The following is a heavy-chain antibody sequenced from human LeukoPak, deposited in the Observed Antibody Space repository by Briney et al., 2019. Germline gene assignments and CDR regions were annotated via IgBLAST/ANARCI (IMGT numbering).Heavy chain of an antibody. CDR3: ARGLGSSWLHY. D-gene: IGHD6-13*01. V-gene: IGHV3-48*02. CDR2: ISSDSSPI. J-gene: IGHJ4*02. CDR1: GFTFSNYN. Sequence: GDSLRLSCAASGFTFSNYNMNWVRQAPGRGLEGLSYISSDSSPIYYADSVRGRFTTSRDDARNSLYLQMNSLRDEDTAVCYCARGLGSSWLHYWGPGTLVIVSS.